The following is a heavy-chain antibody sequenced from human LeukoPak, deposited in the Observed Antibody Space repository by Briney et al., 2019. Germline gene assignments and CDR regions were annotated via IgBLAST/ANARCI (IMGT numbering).Heavy chain of an antibody. CDR1: GFTFSSYA. CDR3: ARGSRYSSSWPSEYYYYYYYLDV. D-gene: IGHD6-13*01. J-gene: IGHJ6*03. V-gene: IGHV3-30*04. Sequence: PGRSLRLSCAASGFTFSSYAMHWVRQAPGKGLEWVAVISYDGSNKYYADSVKGRFTISRDNSKNTLYLQMNSLRAEDTAVYYCARGSRYSSSWPSEYYYYYYYLDVWGKGTTVTVSS. CDR2: ISYDGSNK.